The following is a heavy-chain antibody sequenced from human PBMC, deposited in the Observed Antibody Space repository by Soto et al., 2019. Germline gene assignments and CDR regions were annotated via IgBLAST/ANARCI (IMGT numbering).Heavy chain of an antibody. V-gene: IGHV4-59*01. D-gene: IGHD3-22*01. CDR3: ARAGDGGYYYDISGYLFDY. Sequence: EPLSLNFTVCGGSISSKYWNWIQQPPGKGLEWIGYIYYSGSTNYNPSLKSRVTISVDTSKNQFSLKLSSVTAADTAVYYCARAGDGGYYYDISGYLFDYWGQGTLVTVSS. CDR2: IYYSGST. J-gene: IGHJ4*02. CDR1: GGSISSKY.